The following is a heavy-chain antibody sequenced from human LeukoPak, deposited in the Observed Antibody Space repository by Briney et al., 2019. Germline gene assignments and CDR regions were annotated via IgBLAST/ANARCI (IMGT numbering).Heavy chain of an antibody. CDR3: ARGARTSVVPAAIGWFDP. CDR2: INHSGST. CDR1: GGSFSGYY. D-gene: IGHD2-2*01. V-gene: IGHV4-34*01. Sequence: SETLSLTCAVYGGSFSGYYWSWIRQPPGKGLDWIGEINHSGSTNYNPSLKSRVTMSLDTSKNQFSLKLSSVTAADTAVYYCARGARTSVVPAAIGWFDPWGLGTLVIVSS. J-gene: IGHJ5*02.